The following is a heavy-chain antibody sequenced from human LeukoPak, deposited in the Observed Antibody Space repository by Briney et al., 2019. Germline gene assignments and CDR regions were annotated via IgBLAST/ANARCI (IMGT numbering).Heavy chain of an antibody. CDR3: ARMGTIAHCSSTSCYNLSGAFDI. Sequence: NPSLKSRVTISVDTSKNHFSLKLSSVTAADTAVYYCARMGTIAHCSSTSCYNLSGAFDIWGQGTMVTVSS. V-gene: IGHV4-4*09. D-gene: IGHD2-2*02. J-gene: IGHJ3*02.